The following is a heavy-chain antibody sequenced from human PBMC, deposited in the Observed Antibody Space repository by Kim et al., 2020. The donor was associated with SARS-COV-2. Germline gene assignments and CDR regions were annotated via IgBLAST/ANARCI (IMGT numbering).Heavy chain of an antibody. CDR2: ISSSGSTI. CDR1: GFTFSSYE. D-gene: IGHD2-2*01. Sequence: GGSLRLSCAASGFTFSSYEMNWVRQAPGKGLEWVSYISSSGSTIYYADSVKGRFTISRDNAKNSLYLQMNSLRAEDTAVYYCARIAIFVVVPATHFDYWGQGTLVTVS. CDR3: ARIAIFVVVPATHFDY. J-gene: IGHJ4*02. V-gene: IGHV3-48*03.